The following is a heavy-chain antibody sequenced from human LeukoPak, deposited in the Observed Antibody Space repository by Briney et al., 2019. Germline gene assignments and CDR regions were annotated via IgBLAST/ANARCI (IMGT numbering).Heavy chain of an antibody. CDR1: GFTFSSYA. CDR3: ARLTDYDILTDWDY. Sequence: GRSLRLSCAASGFTFSSYAMHWVRQAPGKGLEWVAVISYDGSNKYYADSVKGRFTISRDNSKNTLYLQMNSLRAEDTAVYYCARLTDYDILTDWDYWGQGTLVTVSS. V-gene: IGHV3-30-3*01. CDR2: ISYDGSNK. D-gene: IGHD3-9*01. J-gene: IGHJ4*02.